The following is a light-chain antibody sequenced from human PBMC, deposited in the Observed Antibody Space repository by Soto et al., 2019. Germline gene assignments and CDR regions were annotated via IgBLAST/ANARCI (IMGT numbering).Light chain of an antibody. Sequence: EIVLTQSPGTLSLSPGERATLSCRASQSVSSSYLAWYQQKPGQAPRLLIYGASSRATGIPDMFSGSGSGTVFTLTISRRQPEDVAVDYCQQYGSSPPWTFGQGTKVEIK. CDR3: QQYGSSPPWT. V-gene: IGKV3-20*01. J-gene: IGKJ1*01. CDR2: GAS. CDR1: QSVSSSY.